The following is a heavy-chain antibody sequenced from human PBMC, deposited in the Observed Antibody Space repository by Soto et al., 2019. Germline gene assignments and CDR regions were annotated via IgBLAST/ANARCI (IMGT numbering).Heavy chain of an antibody. J-gene: IGHJ5*02. CDR2: VYYSGST. V-gene: IGHV4-59*01. CDR3: ARVPAASRWFDP. D-gene: IGHD2-2*01. Sequence: XETLSLPFTVSGGSIFSSYWTWIRQPPGKGLEWIGNVYYSGSTNYNPSLKSRITISLDTSKNQFSLNLSSVTAADTAVYYCARVPAASRWFDPWGQGTLVTVSS. CDR1: GGSIFSSY.